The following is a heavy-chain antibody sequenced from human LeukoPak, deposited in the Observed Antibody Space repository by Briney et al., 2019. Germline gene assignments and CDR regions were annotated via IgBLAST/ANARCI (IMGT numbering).Heavy chain of an antibody. J-gene: IGHJ4*02. D-gene: IGHD5-18*01. CDR3: AKPYSYGYRLPDY. Sequence: GGSLGLSCAASGFTFSSYGMHWVRQAPGKGLEWVAVISYDGSNKYYADSVKGRFTISRDNSKNTLYLQMNSLRAEDTAVYYCAKPYSYGYRLPDYWGQGTLVTVSS. CDR2: ISYDGSNK. V-gene: IGHV3-30*18. CDR1: GFTFSSYG.